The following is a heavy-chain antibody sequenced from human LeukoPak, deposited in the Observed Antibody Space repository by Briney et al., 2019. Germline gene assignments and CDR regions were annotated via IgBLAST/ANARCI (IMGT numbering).Heavy chain of an antibody. CDR2: IYYSGST. J-gene: IGHJ5*02. D-gene: IGHD6-13*01. Sequence: SETLSLTCTVSGGSISSSSYYWGWIRQPPGKGLEWIGSIYYSGSTYYNPSLKSRVTISVDTSKNQFSLKLSSVTAADTAVYYCARHWAERGIAAARHWFDPWGQGTLVTVSS. CDR1: GGSISSSSYY. V-gene: IGHV4-39*01. CDR3: ARHWAERGIAAARHWFDP.